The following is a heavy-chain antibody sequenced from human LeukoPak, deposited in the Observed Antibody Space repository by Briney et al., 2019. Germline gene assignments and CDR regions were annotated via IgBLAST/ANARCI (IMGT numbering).Heavy chain of an antibody. CDR2: IYYSGSA. Sequence: SETLSLTCTVSGGSISSSSYYWGWIRQPPGKGLEWIGSIYYSGSAYYNPSLKSRVTISVDTSKNQFSLKLSSVTAADTAVYYCARPYSVQGSGWYSPTLFDPWGQGTLVTVSS. D-gene: IGHD6-19*01. J-gene: IGHJ5*02. CDR3: ARPYSVQGSGWYSPTLFDP. CDR1: GGSISSSSYY. V-gene: IGHV4-39*01.